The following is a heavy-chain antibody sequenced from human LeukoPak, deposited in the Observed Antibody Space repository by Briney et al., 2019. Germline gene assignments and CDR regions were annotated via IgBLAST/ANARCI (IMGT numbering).Heavy chain of an antibody. CDR3: ARDGGYSSSWYDFDY. Sequence: GRSLRLSCAASGFTFSSYAMHWVRQAPGKGLEWVAVISYDGSNKYYADSVKGRFTISRDNSKNTLYLQMNSPRAEDTAVYYCARDGGYSSSWYDFDYWGQGTLVTVSS. CDR2: ISYDGSNK. D-gene: IGHD6-13*01. CDR1: GFTFSSYA. J-gene: IGHJ4*02. V-gene: IGHV3-30*04.